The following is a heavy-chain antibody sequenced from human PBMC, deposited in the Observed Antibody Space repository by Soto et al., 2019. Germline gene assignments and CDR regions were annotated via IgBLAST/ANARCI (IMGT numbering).Heavy chain of an antibody. V-gene: IGHV3-66*01. D-gene: IGHD1-1*01. CDR2: IYSGGST. CDR3: AREAMGGERRKKGVDY. CDR1: GFTVSSNY. J-gene: IGHJ4*02. Sequence: EVQLVESGGGLVQPGGSLRLSCAASGFTVSSNYMSWVRQAPGKGLEWVSVIYSGGSTYYADSVKGRFTISRDNSKNTLYLQMNSLRAEDTAVYYCAREAMGGERRKKGVDYWGQGTLVTVSS.